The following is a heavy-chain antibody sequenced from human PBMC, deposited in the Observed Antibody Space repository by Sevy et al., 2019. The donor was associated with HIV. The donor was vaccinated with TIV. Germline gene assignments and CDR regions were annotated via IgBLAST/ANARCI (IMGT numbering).Heavy chain of an antibody. CDR1: GFTFSSYS. J-gene: IGHJ4*02. D-gene: IGHD2-15*01. CDR3: AREVTHNYYCSGGSCYSGYFDY. V-gene: IGHV3-21*01. CDR2: ISSSSSYI. Sequence: GGSLRLSCAASGFTFSSYSMNWVRQAPGKGLEWVSSISSSSSYIYYADSVKGRFTISRDNAKNSLYLQMNSLRAEETAVYYCAREVTHNYYCSGGSCYSGYFDYWGQGTLVTVSS.